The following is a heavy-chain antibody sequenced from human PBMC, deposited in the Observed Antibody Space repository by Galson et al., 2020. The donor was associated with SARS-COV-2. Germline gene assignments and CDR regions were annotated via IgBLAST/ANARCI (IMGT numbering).Heavy chain of an antibody. Sequence: GGSLRLSFAASGFAFSAYTMHCVRQAPGKGLEWAAAISYDGSNKYYTDSVKGRFTISRDNSKNTLYLQMNNLIPEDTALYYCAREETDYGDFYYFGLDVWGQGTTVTVSS. CDR2: ISYDGSNK. J-gene: IGHJ6*02. CDR3: AREETDYGDFYYFGLDV. V-gene: IGHV3-30*04. D-gene: IGHD4-17*01. CDR1: GFAFSAYT.